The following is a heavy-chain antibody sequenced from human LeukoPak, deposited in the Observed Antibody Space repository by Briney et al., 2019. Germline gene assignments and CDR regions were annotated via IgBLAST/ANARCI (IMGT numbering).Heavy chain of an antibody. D-gene: IGHD3-16*01. Sequence: PGGSLRFSCAASGFTFSSYAMYWVRQGPGKGLEWVSFIRYDGSNKYYADSVKGRFTISRDNSKNTLYLQMNSLRAEDSAVYYCAKAPGGGFYYYYYMDVWGKGTTVTVSS. CDR1: GFTFSSYA. CDR3: AKAPGGGFYYYYYMDV. CDR2: IRYDGSNK. V-gene: IGHV3-30*02. J-gene: IGHJ6*03.